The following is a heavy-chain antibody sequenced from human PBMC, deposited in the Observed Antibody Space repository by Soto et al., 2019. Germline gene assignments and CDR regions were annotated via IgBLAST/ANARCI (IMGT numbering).Heavy chain of an antibody. J-gene: IGHJ4*02. CDR2: IYYSGST. Sequence: QVQLQESGPGLVKPSETLSLTCTVSGGSISSYYWSWIRQPPGKGLEWIGYIYYSGSTNYNPSLKSRVTISVDTSKNQFYLKLSSVTAADTAVYYCAKAGSYHKRGANYFDYWGQGTLVTVSS. D-gene: IGHD1-26*01. V-gene: IGHV4-59*01. CDR1: GGSISSYY. CDR3: AKAGSYHKRGANYFDY.